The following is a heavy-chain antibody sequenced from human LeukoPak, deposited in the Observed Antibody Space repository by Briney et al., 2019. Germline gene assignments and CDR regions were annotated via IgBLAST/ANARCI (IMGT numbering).Heavy chain of an antibody. CDR3: AGNYYGSGSYYSEDRY. Sequence: SETLSLTCTVSGGSISSGSYYWSWIRQPAGKGLEWIGRIYTSGSTNYNPSLKSRVTISVDTSKNQFSLKLSSVTAADTAVYYCAGNYYGSGSYYSEDRYWGQGTLVTVSS. V-gene: IGHV4-61*02. CDR2: IYTSGST. CDR1: GGSISSGSYY. J-gene: IGHJ4*02. D-gene: IGHD3-10*01.